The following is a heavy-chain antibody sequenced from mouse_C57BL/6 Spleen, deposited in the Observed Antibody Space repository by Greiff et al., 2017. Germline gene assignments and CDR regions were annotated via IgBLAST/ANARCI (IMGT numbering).Heavy chain of an antibody. J-gene: IGHJ2*01. CDR3: ARECYYVDDY. Sequence: VQLQQSGAELARPGASVKMSCKASGYTFTSYTMHWVKQRPGQGLEWIGYINPSSGYTKYNQKFKDKATLTADKSSSTAYMQLISLTSEVSAVYYCARECYYVDDYWGQGTTLTVSS. D-gene: IGHD1-1*01. CDR2: INPSSGYT. CDR1: GYTFTSYT. V-gene: IGHV1-4*01.